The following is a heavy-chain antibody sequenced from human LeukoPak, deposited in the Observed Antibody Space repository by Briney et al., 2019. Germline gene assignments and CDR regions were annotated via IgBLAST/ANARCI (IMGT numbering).Heavy chain of an antibody. CDR3: ARDDWAALGIAVAGHGSLVDY. J-gene: IGHJ4*02. Sequence: ASVEVSCKASGGTFSSYAISWVRQAPGQGLEWMGRIIPILGIANYEQKFQGRVTITADKSTSTAYMELSSLRSEDTAVYYCARDDWAALGIAVAGHGSLVDYWGQGTLVTVSS. V-gene: IGHV1-69*04. D-gene: IGHD6-19*01. CDR2: IIPILGIA. CDR1: GGTFSSYA.